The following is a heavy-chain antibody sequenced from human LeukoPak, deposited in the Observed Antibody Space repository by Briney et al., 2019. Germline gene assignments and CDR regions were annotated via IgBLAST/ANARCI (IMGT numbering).Heavy chain of an antibody. D-gene: IGHD3-10*01. CDR1: GGSISNYF. CDR3: ARPSRSISTAGAFDI. V-gene: IGHV4-59*01. CDR2: IYYTGST. Sequence: SETLSLTCTVSGGSISNYFWSWVRQPPGKGLEWIGYIYYTGSTNYNPSLKSRVTISVGTSKNQFSLKLSSVTAADTAVYYCARPSRSISTAGAFDIWGQGTMVTVSS. J-gene: IGHJ3*02.